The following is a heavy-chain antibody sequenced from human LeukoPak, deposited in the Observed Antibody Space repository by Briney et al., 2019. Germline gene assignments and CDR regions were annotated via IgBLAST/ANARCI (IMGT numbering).Heavy chain of an antibody. CDR3: ARGGFSHGFDL. CDR1: GFTFSSYW. D-gene: IGHD2/OR15-2a*01. J-gene: IGHJ4*02. CDR2: INSDGSDT. V-gene: IGHV3-74*03. Sequence: PGGSLRLSCAASGFTFSSYWMLWVRQAPGKGLVWVSRINSDGSDTTYADSVKGRFTISRDNAKNTLYLQMNGLRAEDTAVYYCARGGFSHGFDLWGQGTRVTVSS.